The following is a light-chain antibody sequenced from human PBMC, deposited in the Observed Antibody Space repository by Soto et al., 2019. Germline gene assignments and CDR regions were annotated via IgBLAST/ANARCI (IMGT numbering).Light chain of an antibody. V-gene: IGLV1-44*01. Sequence: QAVVTQPPSASGTPGQGIIISCSGSSSNIGSNTVNWYQQLPGTAPKLLIYSNNQRPSGVPDRFSGSKSGTSASLAISGLQSEDEADYYCATWDDSLNGGVFGGGTQLTVL. CDR2: SNN. CDR3: ATWDDSLNGGV. J-gene: IGLJ3*02. CDR1: SSNIGSNT.